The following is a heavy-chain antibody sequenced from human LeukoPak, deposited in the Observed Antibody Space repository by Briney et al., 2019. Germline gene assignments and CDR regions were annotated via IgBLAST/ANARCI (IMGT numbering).Heavy chain of an antibody. J-gene: IGHJ4*02. D-gene: IGHD6-19*01. Sequence: GASVKVSCKASGYTFTSYGISWVRQAPGQGLEWMGWISAYNGNTNYAQKLQGRVTMTTDTSTSTAYMELRSLRSDDTAVYYCARDWQPGYSCGWYSGWGQGTLVTVSS. V-gene: IGHV1-18*01. CDR3: ARDWQPGYSCGWYSG. CDR1: GYTFTSYG. CDR2: ISAYNGNT.